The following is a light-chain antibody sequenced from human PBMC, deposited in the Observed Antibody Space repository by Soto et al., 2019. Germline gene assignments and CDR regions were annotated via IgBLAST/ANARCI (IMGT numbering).Light chain of an antibody. CDR1: SRDVGGYKY. CDR2: AVS. J-gene: IGLJ1*01. Sequence: QSVLAQPASVSGSPGQSITISCTGTSRDVGGYKYVSWDQQYPGKAPKLMIYAVSNRPSGVSNRFSGSKSGNTASLTISGLQAEAEADYYCGSYTSSSPCVFGTGTKVTV. CDR3: GSYTSSSPCV. V-gene: IGLV2-14*01.